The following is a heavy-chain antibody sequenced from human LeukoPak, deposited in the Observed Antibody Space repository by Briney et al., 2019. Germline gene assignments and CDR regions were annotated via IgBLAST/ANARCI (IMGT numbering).Heavy chain of an antibody. CDR1: GYTFTGYY. CDR2: INPNSGGT. V-gene: IGHV1-2*02. CDR3: ARGDPYSSGWYDYYGMDV. D-gene: IGHD6-19*01. J-gene: IGHJ6*02. Sequence: ASVKVSYKASGYTFTGYYMHWVRQAPGQGLEWMGWINPNSGGTNYAQKFQGRVTMTRDTSISTAYMELSRLRSDDTAVYYCARGDPYSSGWYDYYGMDVWGQGTTVTVSS.